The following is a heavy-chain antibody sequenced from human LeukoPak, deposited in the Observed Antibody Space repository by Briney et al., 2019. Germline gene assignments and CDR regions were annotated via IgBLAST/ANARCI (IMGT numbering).Heavy chain of an antibody. V-gene: IGHV3-23*01. D-gene: IGHD6-19*01. J-gene: IGHJ6*03. CDR1: GFTFSSYA. CDR2: ISGSGGST. CDR3: AKLPPMYSSCWYWSDYYMDV. Sequence: GGSLRLSCAASGFTFSSYAMSWVRQAPGKGLEWVSAISGSGGSTYYADSVKGRFTISRDNSKDTLYLQMNSLRAEDTAVYYCAKLPPMYSSCWYWSDYYMDVWGKGTTVIVS.